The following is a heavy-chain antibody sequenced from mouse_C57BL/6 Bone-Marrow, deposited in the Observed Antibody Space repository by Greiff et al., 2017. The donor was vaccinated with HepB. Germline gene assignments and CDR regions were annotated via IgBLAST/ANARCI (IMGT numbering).Heavy chain of an antibody. V-gene: IGHV1-81*01. D-gene: IGHD1-1*01. Sequence: VQLVESGAELARPGASVKLSCKASGYTFTSYGISWVKQRTGQGLEWIGEIYPRSGNTYYNEKFKGKATLTADKSSSTAYMELRSLTSEDSAVYFCARQGDYYGSSYDFDYWGQGTTLTVSS. J-gene: IGHJ2*01. CDR2: IYPRSGNT. CDR3: ARQGDYYGSSYDFDY. CDR1: GYTFTSYG.